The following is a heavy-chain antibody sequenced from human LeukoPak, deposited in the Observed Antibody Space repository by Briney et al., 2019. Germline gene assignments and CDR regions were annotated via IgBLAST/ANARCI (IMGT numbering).Heavy chain of an antibody. CDR2: VYYSGST. J-gene: IGHJ6*03. CDR3: ARDHRSAYDSSGYNYYYYYYYMDV. CDR1: GGSISTNTYY. V-gene: IGHV4-39*07. Sequence: SETLSLTCIVSGGSISTNTYYWGWIRQPPGKGLEWIGSVYYSGSTYYNPSLKSRVTISVDTSKNQFSLKLSSVTAADTAVYYCARDHRSAYDSSGYNYYYYYYYMDVWGKGTTVTVSS. D-gene: IGHD3-22*01.